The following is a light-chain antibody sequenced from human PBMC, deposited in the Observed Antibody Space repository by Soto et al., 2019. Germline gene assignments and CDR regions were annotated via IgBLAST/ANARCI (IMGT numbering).Light chain of an antibody. J-gene: IGKJ4*01. CDR3: HQYASSPLT. V-gene: IGKV3-20*01. CDR1: QSVGRNF. CDR2: GAP. Sequence: EIVLTQSPGTLSLSPGDRATLSCRASQSVGRNFLAWYQQKPGQPPRLLIYGAPSRTTGIPDRFSGSGSGADSTLTISSLEPEDLAVYYCHQYASSPLTFGGGTKVQIK.